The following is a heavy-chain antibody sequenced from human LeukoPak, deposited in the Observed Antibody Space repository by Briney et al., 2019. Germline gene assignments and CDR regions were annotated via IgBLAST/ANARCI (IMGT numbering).Heavy chain of an antibody. CDR3: ARDSGSGFYEKTY. CDR2: INTGNGNT. Sequence: ASVKVSCKASGYTFTNYAIHWVRQAPGQRLEWMGWINTGNGNTQYSQRFQGRVTITMDTSASTAYMELSTLRSEDTAVYYCARDSGSGFYEKTYRGQGTLVIVSS. J-gene: IGHJ4*02. CDR1: GYTFTNYA. D-gene: IGHD3-22*01. V-gene: IGHV1-3*04.